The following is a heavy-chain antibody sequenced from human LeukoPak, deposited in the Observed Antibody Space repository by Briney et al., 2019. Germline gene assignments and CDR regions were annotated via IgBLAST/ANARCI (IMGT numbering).Heavy chain of an antibody. D-gene: IGHD3-10*01. CDR2: IYYSGST. V-gene: IGHV4-39*02. CDR1: GGSISSSFYY. CDR3: ARDNDYYGTTRPYYFDY. Sequence: PSETLSLTCTVFGGSISSSFYYWGWIRQPPGKGLEWIGSIYYSGSTYYNPSLKSRVTISVDTSKNQFSLKLSSVTAADTAVYYCARDNDYYGTTRPYYFDYWGQGTLVTVSS. J-gene: IGHJ4*02.